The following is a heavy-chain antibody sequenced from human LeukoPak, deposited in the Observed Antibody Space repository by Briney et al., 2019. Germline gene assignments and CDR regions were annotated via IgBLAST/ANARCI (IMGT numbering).Heavy chain of an antibody. CDR1: GGSISSYY. V-gene: IGHV4-4*07. CDR3: ARHKSNVGYCSGSTCYWWFDP. CDR2: IYTSGST. D-gene: IGHD2-15*01. J-gene: IGHJ5*02. Sequence: SETLSLTCTVSGGSISSYYWSWIRQPAGKGLEWIGRIYTSGSTNYNPSLKSRVTMSVDTSKNQFSLKLNSVTAADTAVYYCARHKSNVGYCSGSTCYWWFDPWGQGTLVTVSS.